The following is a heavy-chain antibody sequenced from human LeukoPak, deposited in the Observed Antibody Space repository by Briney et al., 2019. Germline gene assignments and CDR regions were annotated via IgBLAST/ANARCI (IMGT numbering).Heavy chain of an antibody. Sequence: GGSLRLSCSASGFTFSSYGMHWVRQAPGKGLEWVAVIWFDGSDKYYADSVKGRLTTSRDNSKNTLYLQMNSLRAEDTAVYYCARDGYSGYDFYFDYWGQGSLVTVSS. J-gene: IGHJ4*02. CDR2: IWFDGSDK. CDR3: ARDGYSGYDFYFDY. V-gene: IGHV3-33*01. D-gene: IGHD5-12*01. CDR1: GFTFSSYG.